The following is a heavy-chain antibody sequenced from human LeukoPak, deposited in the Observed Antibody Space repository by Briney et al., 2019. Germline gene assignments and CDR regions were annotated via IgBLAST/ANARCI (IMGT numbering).Heavy chain of an antibody. D-gene: IGHD2-8*01. CDR1: GFTFSSYA. CDR2: ISYDGSNK. V-gene: IGHV3-30-3*01. J-gene: IGHJ5*02. CDR3: AKGLIVLMVFGTGFDP. Sequence: GGSLRLSCAASGFTFSSYAMHWVRQAPGKGLEWVAVISYDGSNKYYADSVKGRFTISRDNSKNTLYLQMNSLRAEDTAVYYCAKGLIVLMVFGTGFDPWGQGTLVTVSS.